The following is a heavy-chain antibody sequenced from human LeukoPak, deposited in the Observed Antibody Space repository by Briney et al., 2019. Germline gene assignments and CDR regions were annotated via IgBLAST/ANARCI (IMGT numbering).Heavy chain of an antibody. V-gene: IGHV4-31*03. CDR2: IDYRGRT. Sequence: SQTLSLTCTLSGDSMSSGDFYWTWIRQLPGKGLEWIGYIDYRGRTSHSPSLKNRITISIDLSKNQFLLNLRAVTTADTAFYYCARGVSPATPDAFDIWGQGTNVTVSS. J-gene: IGHJ3*02. CDR1: GDSMSSGDFY. CDR3: ARGVSPATPDAFDI.